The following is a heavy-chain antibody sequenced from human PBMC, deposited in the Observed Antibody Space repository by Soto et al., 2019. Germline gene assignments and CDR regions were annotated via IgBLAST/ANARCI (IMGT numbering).Heavy chain of an antibody. D-gene: IGHD6-19*01. Sequence: SETLSLTCTVSGGSISSGGYYWSWVRQHPGKGLEWIGYIYYSGNTYYNPSLKSRVTISVDTSKNQFSLKLNSVTAADTAVYFCARLRSGPDNGWYWAFDYWGRGTLVTVSS. CDR3: ARLRSGPDNGWYWAFDY. V-gene: IGHV4-31*03. J-gene: IGHJ4*02. CDR1: GGSISSGGYY. CDR2: IYYSGNT.